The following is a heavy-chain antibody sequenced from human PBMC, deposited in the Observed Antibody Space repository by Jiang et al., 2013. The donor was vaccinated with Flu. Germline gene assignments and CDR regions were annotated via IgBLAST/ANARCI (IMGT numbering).Heavy chain of an antibody. Sequence: FTFSSYSMNWVRQAPGKGLEWVSSISSSSSYIYYADSVKGRFTISRDNAKNSLYLQMNSLRAEDTAVYYCARGIPTFQQWLPLGAFDIWGQGTMVTVSS. J-gene: IGHJ3*02. CDR2: ISSSSSYI. V-gene: IGHV3-21*01. CDR3: ARGIPTFQQWLPLGAFDI. D-gene: IGHD6-19*01. CDR1: FTFSSYS.